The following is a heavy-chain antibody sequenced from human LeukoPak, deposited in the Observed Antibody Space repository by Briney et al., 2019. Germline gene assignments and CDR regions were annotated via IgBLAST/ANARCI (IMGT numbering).Heavy chain of an antibody. V-gene: IGHV1-8*03. J-gene: IGHJ6*03. Sequence: ASVTVSCKASGYTFTSYDINWVRQAPGQGLEWMGWMNPNSGNTGYAQKFQGRVTITRNTSISTAYMELSRLRSDDTAVYYCARARYFDWLSDYYYYYYMDVWGKGTTVTVSS. CDR3: ARARYFDWLSDYYYYYYMDV. CDR1: GYTFTSYD. CDR2: MNPNSGNT. D-gene: IGHD3-9*01.